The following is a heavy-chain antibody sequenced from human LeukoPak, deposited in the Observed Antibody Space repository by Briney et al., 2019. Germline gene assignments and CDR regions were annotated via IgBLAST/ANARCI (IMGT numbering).Heavy chain of an antibody. V-gene: IGHV3-48*03. J-gene: IGHJ6*04. CDR1: GFTFSSYE. CDR3: AELGITMIGGV. CDR2: ISSSGSTI. Sequence: PGGSLRVSCAASGFTFSSYEMNWVRQAPGKGLEGVSYISSSGSTIYYADSVKGRFTISRDNAKNSLYLQMNSLRAEDTAVYYSAELGITMIGGVWGKGTTVTISS. D-gene: IGHD3-10*02.